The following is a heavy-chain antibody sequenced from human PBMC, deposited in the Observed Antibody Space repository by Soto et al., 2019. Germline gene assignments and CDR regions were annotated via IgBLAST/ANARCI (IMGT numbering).Heavy chain of an antibody. V-gene: IGHV4-59*01. CDR3: ARVWGGASDI. Sequence: SETLSLTCTVSGGSISSYYWSWIRQPPGKGLEWTGYIYYSGSTNYNPSLKSRVTISVDTSKNQFSLKLSSVTAADTAVYYCARVWGGASDIWGQGTMVTVSS. CDR2: IYYSGST. D-gene: IGHD3-10*01. J-gene: IGHJ3*02. CDR1: GGSISSYY.